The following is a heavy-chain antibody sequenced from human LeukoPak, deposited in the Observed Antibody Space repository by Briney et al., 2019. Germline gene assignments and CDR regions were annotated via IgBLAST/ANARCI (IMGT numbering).Heavy chain of an antibody. CDR3: ASGYRFRN. V-gene: IGHV1-2*02. CDR2: INPNRGGT. Sequence: ASVNLSCKASGYPFTDYYMHWVRQAPGQGLEWVGWINPNRGGTDYAQKFQGRVTMTRDTSISTAYMELSRLRYDDTAVYYCASGYRFRNWGHGTLFTVSS. D-gene: IGHD5-18*01. CDR1: GYPFTDYY. J-gene: IGHJ4*01.